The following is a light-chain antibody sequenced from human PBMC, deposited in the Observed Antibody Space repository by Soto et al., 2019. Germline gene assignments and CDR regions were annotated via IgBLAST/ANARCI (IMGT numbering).Light chain of an antibody. CDR2: EVS. Sequence: QSALTQPASVSGSPGQSITISCTGTSSDVGGYNYVSWYQQHPGKAPKLMIYEVSNRPSGVSNRFSGSKSGNTASLTISGLQAEDEADYYCSSYTSNSNVVVFGGGTKLPS. J-gene: IGLJ2*01. V-gene: IGLV2-14*01. CDR1: SSDVGGYNY. CDR3: SSYTSNSNVVV.